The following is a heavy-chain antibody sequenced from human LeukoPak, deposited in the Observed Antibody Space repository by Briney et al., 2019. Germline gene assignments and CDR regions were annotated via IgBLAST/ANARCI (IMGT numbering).Heavy chain of an antibody. Sequence: GGSLRLSCAASGFTVSNNYMSWVRQAPGRGLEWVSVIYSSGSTYYADSVKGRFTISRDNSKNTLFLQMNSLRAGDTAVYYCARGTVTMVDYWGQGTLVTVSS. CDR1: GFTVSNNY. CDR3: ARGTVTMVDY. J-gene: IGHJ4*02. CDR2: IYSSGST. D-gene: IGHD3-10*01. V-gene: IGHV3-66*01.